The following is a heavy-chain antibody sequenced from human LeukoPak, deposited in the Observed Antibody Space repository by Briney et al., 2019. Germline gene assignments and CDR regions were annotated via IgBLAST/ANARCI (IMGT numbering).Heavy chain of an antibody. CDR1: GFTFSSYS. CDR2: ISSSGSYT. Sequence: GGSLRLSCGASGFTFSSYSMNWVRQAPGKGLEWVSSISSSGSYTYFADSVKGRFTISRDNAKNSLYLQMNSLRPEDTAVYYCAKGMQPGPWGQGTLVTVSS. J-gene: IGHJ5*02. V-gene: IGHV3-21*04. CDR3: AKGMQPGP.